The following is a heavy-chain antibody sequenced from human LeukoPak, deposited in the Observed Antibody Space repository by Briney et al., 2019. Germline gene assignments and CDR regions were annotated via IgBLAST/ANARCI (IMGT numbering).Heavy chain of an antibody. CDR1: GGSISTYY. CDR2: IFYRGGT. V-gene: IGHV4-59*12. CDR3: ANSNGYGLVDI. J-gene: IGHJ3*02. Sequence: SETLSLTCTVSGGSISTYYWSWIRQPPGKGLEWIGNIFYRGGTYYSPSLKSRVTISLDTSRNQFSQNLNSVTAADTAVYYCANSNGYGLVDIWGQGTMVTVSS. D-gene: IGHD3-10*01.